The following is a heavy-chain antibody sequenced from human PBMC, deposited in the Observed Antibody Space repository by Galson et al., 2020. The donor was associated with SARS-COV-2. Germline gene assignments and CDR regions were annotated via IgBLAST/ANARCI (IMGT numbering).Heavy chain of an antibody. CDR2: IGTAGDT. Sequence: GGSLRLSCAASGFTFSSYDMHWVRQAPGKGLEWVSAIGTAGDTYYPGSVKGRFTISRENAKNSLYLQMNSLRAGDTAVYYCARGGYSSGWPLYNWFDPWGQGTLVTVSS. V-gene: IGHV3-13*01. CDR1: GFTFSSYD. CDR3: ARGGYSSGWPLYNWFDP. J-gene: IGHJ5*02. D-gene: IGHD6-19*01.